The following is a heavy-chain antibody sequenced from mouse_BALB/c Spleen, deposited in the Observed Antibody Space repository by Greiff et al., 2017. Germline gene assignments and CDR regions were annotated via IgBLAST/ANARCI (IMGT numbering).Heavy chain of an antibody. CDR2: IDPANGNT. D-gene: IGHD2-4*01. CDR3: AAYYDYDEGYFDY. V-gene: IGHV14-3*02. CDR1: GFNIKDTY. Sequence: VQLQQSGAELVKPGASVKLSCTASGFNIKDTYMHWVKQRPEQGLEWIGRIDPANGNTKYDPKFQGKATITADTSSNTAYLQLSSLTSEDTAVYYRAAYYDYDEGYFDYWGQGTTLTVSS. J-gene: IGHJ2*01.